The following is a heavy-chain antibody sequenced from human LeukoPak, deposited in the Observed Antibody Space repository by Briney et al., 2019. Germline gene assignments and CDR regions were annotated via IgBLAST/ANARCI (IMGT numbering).Heavy chain of an antibody. V-gene: IGHV3-30*02. CDR3: AKNYRHSSSSLYFDY. J-gene: IGHJ4*02. CDR1: GFTFSSYG. Sequence: GGSLRLSCAASGFTFSSYGMHWVRQAPGKGLEWVAFIRYDGSNKYYADSVKGRFTISRDNSKNTLYLQMNGLRAEDTAVYYCAKNYRHSSSSLYFDYWGQGTLVTVSS. CDR2: IRYDGSNK. D-gene: IGHD6-6*01.